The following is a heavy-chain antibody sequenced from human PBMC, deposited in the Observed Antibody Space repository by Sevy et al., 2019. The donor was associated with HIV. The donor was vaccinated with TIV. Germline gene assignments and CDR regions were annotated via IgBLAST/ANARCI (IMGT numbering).Heavy chain of an antibody. V-gene: IGHV3-30*01. D-gene: IGHD4-17*01. CDR3: ARVPTYGDYFDY. CDR1: GFTFSSYA. CDR2: ISYEGSNK. J-gene: IGHJ4*02. Sequence: GGYLRLSCAASGFTFSSYAMHWVRQGPGKGLERVAVISYEGSNKYYADSVKGRFTISRDNSKNTLYLQMNSLRAEDTAVYYCARVPTYGDYFDYWGQGTLVTVSS.